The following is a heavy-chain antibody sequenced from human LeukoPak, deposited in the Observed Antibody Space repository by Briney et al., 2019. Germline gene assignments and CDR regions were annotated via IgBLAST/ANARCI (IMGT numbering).Heavy chain of an antibody. CDR2: ISYDGSNK. V-gene: IGHV3-30*04. CDR3: ARDTRIDYGDYGFLVDY. CDR1: GFTFSSYA. Sequence: GGPLRLSCAASGFTFSSYAMHWVRQAPGKGLEWVAGISYDGSNKYYADSVKGRFTISRDNSKNTLYLQMNSLRAEDTAVYYCARDTRIDYGDYGFLVDYWGQGTLVTVSS. D-gene: IGHD4-17*01. J-gene: IGHJ4*02.